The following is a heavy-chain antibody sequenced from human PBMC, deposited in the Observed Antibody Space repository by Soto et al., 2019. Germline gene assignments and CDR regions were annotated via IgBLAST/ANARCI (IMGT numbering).Heavy chain of an antibody. V-gene: IGHV1-8*01. J-gene: IGHJ3*02. CDR2: MNPNSGNT. CDR3: ARGAGYDFWSGYSSPPAFDI. D-gene: IGHD3-3*01. CDR1: GYTFTSYD. Sequence: ASVKVSCKASGYTFTSYDINWVRQATGQGLEWMGWMNPNSGNTGYAQKFQGRVTMTRNTSISTAYMELSSLRSEETAVYYCARGAGYDFWSGYSSPPAFDIWGQGTMVTVSS.